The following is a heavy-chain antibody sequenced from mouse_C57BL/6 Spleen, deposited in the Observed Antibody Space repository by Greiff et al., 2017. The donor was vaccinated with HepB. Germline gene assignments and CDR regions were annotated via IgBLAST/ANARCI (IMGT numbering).Heavy chain of an antibody. CDR1: GFTFSSYA. D-gene: IGHD1-1*02. CDR3: AGYAGLRRGWREKTYYAMDY. V-gene: IGHV5-4*01. Sequence: DVQLVESGGGLVKPGGSLKLSCAASGFTFSSYAMSWVRQTPEKRLEWVATISDGGSYTYYPDNVKGRFTISRDNAKNNLYLQMSQLKSEVTAMYYCAGYAGLRRGWREKTYYAMDYWGQGTSVTVSS. CDR2: ISDGGSYT. J-gene: IGHJ4*01.